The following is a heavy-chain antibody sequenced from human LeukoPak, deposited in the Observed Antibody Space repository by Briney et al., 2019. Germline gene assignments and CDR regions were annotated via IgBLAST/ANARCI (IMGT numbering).Heavy chain of an antibody. CDR2: INSDGSST. J-gene: IGHJ4*02. D-gene: IGHD4-17*01. CDR1: GFTFSSYW. V-gene: IGHV3-74*01. Sequence: PGGSLRLSCATSGFTFSSYWMHWVRQAPGKGLVWVSRINSDGSSTSYADSVKGRFTISRDNAKNTLYLQMNSLRAEDTAVYYCARTGGYGDYAYWGQGTLVTVSS. CDR3: ARTGGYGDYAY.